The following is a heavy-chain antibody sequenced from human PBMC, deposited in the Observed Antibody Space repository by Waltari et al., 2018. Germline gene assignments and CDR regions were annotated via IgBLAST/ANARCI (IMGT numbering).Heavy chain of an antibody. V-gene: IGHV3-23*01. CDR2: ISASGGST. D-gene: IGHD3-16*01. J-gene: IGHJ4*02. CDR3: ATSQFNYAFYFDY. CDR1: GFTSSSYA. Sequence: DVQLLESGGGLVQSGGSLGLSCAASGFTSSSYAMTWVRQAPGKGLEWVSAISASGGSTYYADSVKGRFTISRDNSKNTMYLQMNSLRAEDSAVYYCATSQFNYAFYFDYWGQGTLVTVSS.